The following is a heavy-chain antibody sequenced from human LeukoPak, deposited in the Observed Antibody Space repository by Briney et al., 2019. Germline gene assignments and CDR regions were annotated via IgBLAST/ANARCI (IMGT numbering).Heavy chain of an antibody. V-gene: IGHV4-34*01. CDR1: GGSFSGYY. D-gene: IGHD1-26*01. CDR2: INHSGST. J-gene: IGHJ6*03. Sequence: PSETLSLTCAVYGGSFSGYYWSWIRQPPGKGLEWIGEINHSGSTNYNPSLKSRVTISVDTSKNQFSLKLSSVTAADTAVYYCARASPYGDYFYFGVGATGYYMDVWGKGTTVTISS. CDR3: ARASPYGDYFYFGVGATGYYMDV.